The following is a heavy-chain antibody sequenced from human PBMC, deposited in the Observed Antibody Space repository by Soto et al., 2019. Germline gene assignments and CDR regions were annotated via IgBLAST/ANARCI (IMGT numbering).Heavy chain of an antibody. CDR1: RFNFSAAW. V-gene: IGHV3-15*07. CDR3: ATVPYSSGAT. J-gene: IGHJ4*02. D-gene: IGHD6-19*01. CDR2: IKPKSEGETA. Sequence: EMQLVQSGGGLVKPGGSLRLSCVASRFNFSAAWLNWIRQAPGKGLEWVGRIKPKSEGETADYTAPVRGRFTISRDDSQNTLHLQMDSLKTADTAVYYCATVPYSSGATWGLGVLVTVSS.